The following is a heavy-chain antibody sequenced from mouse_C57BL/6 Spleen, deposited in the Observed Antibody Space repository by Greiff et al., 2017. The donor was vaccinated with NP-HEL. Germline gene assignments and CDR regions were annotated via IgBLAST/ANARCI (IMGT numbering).Heavy chain of an antibody. CDR3: ARPLLLSYYAMDY. Sequence: EVKLVESGGDLVKPGGSLKLSCAASGFTFSSYGMSWVRQTPDKRLEWVATISSGGSYTYYPDSVKGRFTISRDNAKNTLYLQMSSLKSEDTAMYYCARPLLLSYYAMDYWGQGTSVTVSS. D-gene: IGHD2-12*01. V-gene: IGHV5-6*01. J-gene: IGHJ4*01. CDR1: GFTFSSYG. CDR2: ISSGGSYT.